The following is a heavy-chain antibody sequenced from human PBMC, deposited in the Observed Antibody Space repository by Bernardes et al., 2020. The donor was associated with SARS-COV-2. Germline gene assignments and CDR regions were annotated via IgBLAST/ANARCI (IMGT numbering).Heavy chain of an antibody. V-gene: IGHV3-7*05. CDR2: IKYDGIEK. CDR3: ARDLVVVPAGNDLDH. J-gene: IGHJ4*02. CDR1: DCTFNRYW. Sequence: SLRLSGAASDCTFNRYWMTWVRHAPVRGPEWVANIKYDGIEKYYMGSVRGRFTISRDNAKNSLYLQMNSLRVEDTATYYCARDLVVVPAGNDLDHWGLGTPVTVSS. D-gene: IGHD2-2*01.